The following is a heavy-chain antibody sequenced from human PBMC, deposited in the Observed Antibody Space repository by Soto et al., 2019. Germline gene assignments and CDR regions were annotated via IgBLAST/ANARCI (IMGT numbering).Heavy chain of an antibody. J-gene: IGHJ4*02. CDR1: GFTFNNYA. CDR3: AQGSSSPRPYCSDY. CDR2: MSGSGGST. Sequence: EVQLLGPGGGLVQPGGSLSLSCAASGFTFNNYARSWVRQSPGKGLEWVSAMSGSGGSTYYADSVKRRFTNARDNSNNTLYLDMNSLRADDTALYYCAQGSSSPRPYCSDYRGQGTLVTVSS. D-gene: IGHD6-6*01. V-gene: IGHV3-23*01.